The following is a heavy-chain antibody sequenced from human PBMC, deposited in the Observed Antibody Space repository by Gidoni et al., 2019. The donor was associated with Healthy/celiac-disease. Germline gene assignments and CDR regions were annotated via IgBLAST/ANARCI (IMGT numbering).Heavy chain of an antibody. CDR3: ARDGIGDCSGGSCYSGDYYYGMDV. D-gene: IGHD2-15*01. CDR1: GFTFSSYA. J-gene: IGHJ6*02. Sequence: QMQLVESGGGVVQPGRSLRLSCAASGFTFSSYAMHWVRQAPGKGLEWVAVISYDGSNKYYADSVKGRFTISRDNSKNTLYLQMNSLRAEDTAVYYCARDGIGDCSGGSCYSGDYYYGMDVWGQGTTVTVSS. CDR2: ISYDGSNK. V-gene: IGHV3-30*01.